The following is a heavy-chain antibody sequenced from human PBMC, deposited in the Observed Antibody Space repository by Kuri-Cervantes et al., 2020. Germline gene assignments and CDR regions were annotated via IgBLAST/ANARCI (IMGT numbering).Heavy chain of an antibody. CDR3: ARGASTSGGIYYYYYYMDV. J-gene: IGHJ6*03. CDR2: ITWNSDIT. D-gene: IGHD2-2*01. V-gene: IGHV3-9*01. CDR1: GFNFEGYV. Sequence: SLKISCAASGFNFEGYVMHWVRQAPGKGLEWVSGITWNSDITAYADSVKGRFTISRDNAKNSLYLQMNSLRAEDTAVYYCARGASTSGGIYYYYYYMDVWGKGTTVTVSS.